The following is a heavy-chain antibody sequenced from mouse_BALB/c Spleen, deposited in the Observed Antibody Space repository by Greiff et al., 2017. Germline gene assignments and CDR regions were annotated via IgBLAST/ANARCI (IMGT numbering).Heavy chain of an antibody. Sequence: EVQLQESGPGLVKPSQSLSLTCTVTGYSITSDYAWNWIRQFPGNKLEWMGYISYSGSTSYNPSLKSRISITRDTSKNQFFLQLNSVTTEDTATYYCASLTTVFDYWGQGTTLTVSS. D-gene: IGHD1-1*01. CDR1: GYSITSDYA. CDR3: ASLTTVFDY. CDR2: ISYSGST. V-gene: IGHV3-2*02. J-gene: IGHJ2*01.